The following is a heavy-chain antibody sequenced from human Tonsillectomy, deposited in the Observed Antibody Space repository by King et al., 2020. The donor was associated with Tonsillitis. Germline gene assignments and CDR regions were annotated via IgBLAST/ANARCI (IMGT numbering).Heavy chain of an antibody. D-gene: IGHD3-3*01. CDR3: ARETSYDFWSGYPNWFDP. CDR2: INTSGST. V-gene: IGHV4-61*02. Sequence: QLQESGPGLVKPSQTLSLTCNVSGGSISSGSYYWSWIRQPAGKGLEWIGRINTSGSTNYNPSPKSRVTMSVATSKNQFSLKLSSVTAADTAVYYCARETSYDFWSGYPNWFDPWGQGTLVTVSS. CDR1: GGSISSGSYY. J-gene: IGHJ5*02.